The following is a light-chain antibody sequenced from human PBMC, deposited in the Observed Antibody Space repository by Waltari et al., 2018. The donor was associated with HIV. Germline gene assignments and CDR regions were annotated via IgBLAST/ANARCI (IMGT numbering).Light chain of an antibody. J-gene: IGLJ3*02. Sequence: QSALTQPASVSGSPGQSITISCTGTSSALDSFKSVSWYQHHPGKAPKVIIYEVSNRPSGVSNRFSGSMSGHTASLIISGLQAEDEADYFCMSYISSATPEFGGGTKLTVL. CDR3: MSYISSATPE. CDR2: EVS. V-gene: IGLV2-14*01. CDR1: SSALDSFKS.